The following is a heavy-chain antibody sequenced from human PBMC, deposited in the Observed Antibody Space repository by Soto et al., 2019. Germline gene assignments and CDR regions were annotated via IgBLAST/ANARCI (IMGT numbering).Heavy chain of an antibody. J-gene: IGHJ4*02. Sequence: PGGSLRLSCAASGFTFSDYYMNWIRQAPGKGLEWVSYISSSSSYTNYADSVKGRFTISRDNAKNSLYLQMNSLRAEDTAVYYCARSHRGIQLWSDYYFDYWGQGTLVTVSS. D-gene: IGHD5-18*01. CDR3: ARSHRGIQLWSDYYFDY. CDR2: ISSSSSYT. V-gene: IGHV3-11*06. CDR1: GFTFSDYY.